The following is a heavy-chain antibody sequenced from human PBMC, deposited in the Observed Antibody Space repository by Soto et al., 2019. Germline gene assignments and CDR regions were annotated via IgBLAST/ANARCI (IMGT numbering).Heavy chain of an antibody. Sequence: QLQLQESGPGLVKPSETLSLTCTVSGGSISSSSYYWGWIRQPPGKGLEWIGSIYYSGSTYYNPSLKSRVTISVDTSKNQFSLKLSSVTAADTAVYYCARPFPWRFGELSGYYYYGMDVWGQGTTVTVSS. J-gene: IGHJ6*02. CDR1: GGSISSSSYY. V-gene: IGHV4-39*01. CDR2: IYYSGST. D-gene: IGHD3-10*01. CDR3: ARPFPWRFGELSGYYYYGMDV.